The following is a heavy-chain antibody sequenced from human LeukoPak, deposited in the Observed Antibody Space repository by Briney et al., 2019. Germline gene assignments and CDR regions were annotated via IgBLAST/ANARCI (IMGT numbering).Heavy chain of an antibody. V-gene: IGHV5-51*01. Sequence: GESLKISCKGSGYSFTSYWIAWVRQMPGKGLGWMGIIYPGDSDTKYSPSFQGQVTISADKSITTAYLQWGSLKASDTAMYYCASSRIVGATDAFDIWGQGSMVTVSS. CDR3: ASSRIVGATDAFDI. J-gene: IGHJ3*02. CDR2: IYPGDSDT. CDR1: GYSFTSYW. D-gene: IGHD1-26*01.